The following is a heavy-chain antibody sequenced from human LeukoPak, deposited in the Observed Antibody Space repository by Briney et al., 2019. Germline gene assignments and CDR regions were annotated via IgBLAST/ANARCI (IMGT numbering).Heavy chain of an antibody. CDR2: ISGSGGGT. CDR3: AKVALSATQTGAYFDY. J-gene: IGHJ4*02. V-gene: IGHV3-23*01. D-gene: IGHD7-27*01. Sequence: GGSLTLSCAASGFTLSSYAMSGVRQAPGKGLEWVSAISGSGGGTYYADSVKGRFTISRDNSKNTLYLQMNSLRAEDTAVYYCAKVALSATQTGAYFDYWGQGTLVTVSS. CDR1: GFTLSSYA.